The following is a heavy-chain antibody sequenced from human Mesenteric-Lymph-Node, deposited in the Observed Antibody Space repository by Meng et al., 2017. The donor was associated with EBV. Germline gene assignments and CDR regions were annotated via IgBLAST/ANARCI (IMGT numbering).Heavy chain of an antibody. D-gene: IGHD4-17*01. CDR3: ARGNTVTNPLDS. Sequence: QVEVVESGEGGKKPGASVKVSCKASGYSFSEYDINWVRQATGQGLEWMGWMNPISGNTAYARKFLGRVTMTRDTSTGTAYMELSSLRSEDAAVYYCARGNTVTNPLDSWGQGTLVTVSS. CDR1: GYSFSEYD. J-gene: IGHJ4*02. V-gene: IGHV1-8*01. CDR2: MNPISGNT.